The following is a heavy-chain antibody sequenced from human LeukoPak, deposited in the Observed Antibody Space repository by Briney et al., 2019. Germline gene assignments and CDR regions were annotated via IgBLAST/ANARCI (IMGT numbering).Heavy chain of an antibody. J-gene: IGHJ6*03. V-gene: IGHV3-74*01. CDR2: INSDGSTT. CDR3: ASRATVSTWAYYYYYMDV. CDR1: GFTFSGYW. Sequence: PGVSLRLSCAASGFTFSGYWMHWARPAPGKGLVWISRINSDGSTTNYAGSVKGRFTISRDNAKKTLYLQMNSLRAEDTAVYYCASRATVSTWAYYYYYMDVWGRGTTVTVSS. D-gene: IGHD4-17*01.